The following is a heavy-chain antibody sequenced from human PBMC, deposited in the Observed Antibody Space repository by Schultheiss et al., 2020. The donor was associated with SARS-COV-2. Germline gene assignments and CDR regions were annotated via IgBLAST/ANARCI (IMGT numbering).Heavy chain of an antibody. CDR1: GFTFSSYG. J-gene: IGHJ5*02. Sequence: GGSLRLSCAASGFTFSSYGMHWVRQAPGKGLEWVAVIYSGGSTYYADSVKGRFTISRDNSKNTLYLQMNSLRAEDTAVYYCAKDSGYSYGYERGWFDPWGQGTLVTVSS. CDR2: IYSGGST. V-gene: IGHV3-NL1*01. CDR3: AKDSGYSYGYERGWFDP. D-gene: IGHD5-18*01.